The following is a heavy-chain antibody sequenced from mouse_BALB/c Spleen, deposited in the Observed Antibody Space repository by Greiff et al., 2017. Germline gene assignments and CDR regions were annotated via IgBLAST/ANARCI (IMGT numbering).Heavy chain of an antibody. CDR1: GFTFSSFG. CDR2: ISSGSSTI. Sequence: EVKVVESGGGLVQPGGSRKLSCAASGFTFSSFGMHWVRQAPEKGLEWVAYISSGSSTIYYADTVKGRFTISRDNPKNTLFLQMTSLRSEDTAMYYCARSGDYEDPFDYWGQGTTLTVSS. CDR3: ARSGDYEDPFDY. D-gene: IGHD2-13*01. V-gene: IGHV5-17*02. J-gene: IGHJ2*01.